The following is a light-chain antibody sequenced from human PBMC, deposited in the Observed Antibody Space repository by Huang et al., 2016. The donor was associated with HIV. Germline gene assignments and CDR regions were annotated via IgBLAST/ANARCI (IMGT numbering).Light chain of an antibody. V-gene: IGKV4-1*01. CDR3: QQYYSSPQT. J-gene: IGKJ1*01. CDR2: CAS. Sequence: EIIMTQSPDSLAVSLGDRATLNCRSSQSVYSSSTSKDYMAWFQQKPGQPPRLRIFCASTREAGVPDRFSGSGSGTHFTVAIANLEAEDAAMYYCQQYYSSPQTFGQGTRVEVK. CDR1: QSVYSSSTSKDY.